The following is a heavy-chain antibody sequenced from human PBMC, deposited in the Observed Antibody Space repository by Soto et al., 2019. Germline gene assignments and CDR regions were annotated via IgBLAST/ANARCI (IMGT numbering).Heavy chain of an antibody. CDR1: GFTFSSYA. CDR3: ARAGGLLIDY. V-gene: IGHV3-30-3*01. Sequence: QVQLVESGGGVVQPGRSLRLSCAASGFTFSSYAMHRVRHAPGKGLEWVAVISYDGSNKYYADSVKGRFTISRDISKNSLYLQMNSLRAEDTAVYYCARAGGLLIDYWGQGTLVTVS. D-gene: IGHD2-15*01. CDR2: ISYDGSNK. J-gene: IGHJ4*02.